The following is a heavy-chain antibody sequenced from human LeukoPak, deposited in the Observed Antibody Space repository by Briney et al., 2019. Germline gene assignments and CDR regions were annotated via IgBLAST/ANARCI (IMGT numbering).Heavy chain of an antibody. CDR2: ITPSGGT. J-gene: IGHJ4*02. CDR1: GSTFTSYA. V-gene: IGHV1-2*02. D-gene: IGHD5-24*01. Sequence: ASVKVSCKSSGSTFTSYAMHWVRQAPGQGLEWMGWITPSGGTNYPQKFQGRVAITMDTSITTAYMDLSRLTSDDTAVYYCARDRYGDGFAHFYYWGQGALVTVSS. CDR3: ARDRYGDGFAHFYY.